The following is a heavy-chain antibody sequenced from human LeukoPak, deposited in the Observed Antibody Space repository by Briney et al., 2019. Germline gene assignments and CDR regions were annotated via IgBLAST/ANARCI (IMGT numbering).Heavy chain of an antibody. D-gene: IGHD6-19*01. J-gene: IGHJ4*02. CDR2: IYYSGST. CDR1: GGSISSSSYY. Sequence: SETLSLTCTVSGGSISSSSYYWGWIRQPPGKGLEWIGSIYYSGSTYYNPSLKSRVTISVDMSKNQFSLKLSSVTAADTAVYYCARHEYSSGWYYFDYWGQGTLVTVSS. CDR3: ARHEYSSGWYYFDY. V-gene: IGHV4-39*01.